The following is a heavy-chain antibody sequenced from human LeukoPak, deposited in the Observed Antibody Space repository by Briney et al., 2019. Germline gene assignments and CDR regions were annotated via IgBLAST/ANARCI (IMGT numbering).Heavy chain of an antibody. D-gene: IGHD4-17*01. CDR3: TTTYGDYLGY. Sequence: GGSLRLSCTASGFTFGDYAMSWVRQARGKGLEWVGFIRSKAYGGTTEYAASVKGRFTISRDDSKSIAYLQMNSLKTEDTAVYYCTTTYGDYLGYWGQGTLVTVSS. V-gene: IGHV3-49*04. J-gene: IGHJ4*02. CDR1: GFTFGDYA. CDR2: IRSKAYGGTT.